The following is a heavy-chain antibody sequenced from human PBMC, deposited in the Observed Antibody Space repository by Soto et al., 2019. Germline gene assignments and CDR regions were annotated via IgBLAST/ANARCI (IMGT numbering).Heavy chain of an antibody. CDR1: GGPLSRFT. CDR2: IIPMFETT. D-gene: IGHD3-16*01. CDR3: VTVQGSDERKYAFDY. Sequence: QVQLVQSGAEVKKPGSSVKVSCKTSGGPLSRFTISWVRQAPGQGLEWRGGIIPMFETTDYAQMFQDRVMITSDESTSTAYVELRSLKSEDAAVYYCVTVQGSDERKYAFDYWGQGALVSVSS. V-gene: IGHV1-69*01. J-gene: IGHJ4*02.